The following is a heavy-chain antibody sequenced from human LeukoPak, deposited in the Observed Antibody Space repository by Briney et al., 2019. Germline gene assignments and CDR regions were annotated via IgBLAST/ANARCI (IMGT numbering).Heavy chain of an antibody. CDR1: GFTFTSSA. CDR3: AAELGEHDSSGYSLDY. V-gene: IGHV1-58*02. CDR2: IVVGSGNT. Sequence: SVKVSCKASGFTFTSSAMQWVRQARGQRLEWIGWIVVGSGNTNYAQKFQERVTITRDMSTSTAYMELSSLRSEDTAVYYCAAELGEHDSSGYSLDYWGQGTLVTVSS. D-gene: IGHD3-22*01. J-gene: IGHJ4*02.